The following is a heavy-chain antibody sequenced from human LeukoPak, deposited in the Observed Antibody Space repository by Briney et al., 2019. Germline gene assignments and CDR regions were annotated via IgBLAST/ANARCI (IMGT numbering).Heavy chain of an antibody. CDR1: GYLFTHNW. V-gene: IGHV5-51*01. CDR2: IYPGDSVY. D-gene: IGHD3-10*01. J-gene: IGHJ4*02. CDR3: ARQTRDGAGSRGYSFDF. Sequence: HGESLKISCQGSGYLFTHNWIGWVRELPGQGLEWMGVIYPGDSVYRYRPSLEGQVTISVDKSISTAYLQWSSLKASDTAMYYCARQTRDGAGSRGYSFDFWGQGTLVTVSS.